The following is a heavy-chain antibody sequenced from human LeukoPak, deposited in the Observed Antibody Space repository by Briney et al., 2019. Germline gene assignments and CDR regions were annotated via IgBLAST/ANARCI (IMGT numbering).Heavy chain of an antibody. V-gene: IGHV3-53*01. CDR3: ARVRPGYYTYFDY. J-gene: IGHJ4*02. CDR2: IYSGGDT. D-gene: IGHD3/OR15-3a*01. Sequence: GGSMRLSCAASGFTVSSNYMSWVRQAPGKGLEWVSVIYSGGDTYYADSVKSRFTISRDNSKSTLYLQMNSLRAEDTAIYYCARVRPGYYTYFDYWGQGTLVTVSS. CDR1: GFTVSSNY.